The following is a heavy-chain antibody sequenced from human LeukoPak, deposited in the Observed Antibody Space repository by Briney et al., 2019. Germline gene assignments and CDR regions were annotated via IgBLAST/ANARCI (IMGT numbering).Heavy chain of an antibody. J-gene: IGHJ2*01. CDR3: ARDLRSSGYKGHFDL. CDR2: IYYSGST. V-gene: IGHV4-59*01. CDR1: GGSISSYY. Sequence: SETLSLTCTVSGGSISSYYWSWIRQPPGKGLEWIGYIYYSGSTNYNPSLKSRVTISVDTSKNQFSLKLSSVTAADTAVYYCARDLRSSGYKGHFDLWGRGTLVTVSS. D-gene: IGHD3-22*01.